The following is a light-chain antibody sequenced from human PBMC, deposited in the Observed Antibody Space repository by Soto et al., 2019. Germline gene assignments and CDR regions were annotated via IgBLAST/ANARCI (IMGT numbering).Light chain of an antibody. Sequence: DIQMTQSPSTMSASVGDRVSITCRAIQSISSWLAWYQQKPGKAPKLLIYKASSLESGVPSRFSGSGSGTEFTLTISSLQPDDFATYYSQQYNSYSWTFGQGTKVEIK. CDR3: QQYNSYSWT. CDR2: KAS. CDR1: QSISSW. V-gene: IGKV1-5*03. J-gene: IGKJ1*01.